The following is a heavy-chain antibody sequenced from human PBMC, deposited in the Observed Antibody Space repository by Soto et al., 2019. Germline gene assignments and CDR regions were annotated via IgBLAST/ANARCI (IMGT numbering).Heavy chain of an antibody. Sequence: GASVKVSCKAPGSTFSSYAIDWVRQAPGQGLEWMGGIIPVVGKANYAQKFQNRVTISADESTSTAYMEVSSLRSEDTAVYFCARASTSFYNQWGQGTLVTVSS. J-gene: IGHJ4*02. V-gene: IGHV1-69*13. CDR3: ARASTSFYNQ. CDR2: IIPVVGKA. D-gene: IGHD3-10*01. CDR1: GSTFSSYA.